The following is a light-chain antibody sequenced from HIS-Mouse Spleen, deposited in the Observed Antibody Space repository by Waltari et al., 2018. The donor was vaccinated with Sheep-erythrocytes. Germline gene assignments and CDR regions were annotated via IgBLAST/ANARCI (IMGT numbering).Light chain of an antibody. J-gene: IGLJ3*02. CDR2: QDS. CDR3: QAWDSSTAWV. CDR1: KLGEKY. V-gene: IGLV3-1*01. Sequence: SYELTQPPSVSVSPRQTASIPCSGDKLGEKYACWYQQKPGQSPVLVIYQDSKRPSGLPERFSGSNSGNTATLTISGTQAMDEADYYCQAWDSSTAWVFGGGTKLTVL.